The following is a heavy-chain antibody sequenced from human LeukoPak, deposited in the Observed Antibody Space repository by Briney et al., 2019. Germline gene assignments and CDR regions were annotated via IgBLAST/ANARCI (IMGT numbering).Heavy chain of an antibody. CDR2: MNPNSGNT. J-gene: IGHJ3*02. V-gene: IGHV1-8*01. D-gene: IGHD3-22*01. CDR3: AHYYYDSTNAFDI. CDR1: GYTFTSYD. Sequence: ASVKVSCKASGYTFTSYDINWVRQATGQGLEWMGWMNPNSGNTGYAQKFQSRVTVTRNTSISTAYMELSSLRSEDTAVYYCAHYYYDSTNAFDIWGQGTMVTVSS.